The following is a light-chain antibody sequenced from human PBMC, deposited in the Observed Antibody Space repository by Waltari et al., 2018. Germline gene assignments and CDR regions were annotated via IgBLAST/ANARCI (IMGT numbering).Light chain of an antibody. V-gene: IGKV3-20*01. CDR2: DVS. CDR1: QSVSSTH. Sequence: EIVLTQSPGTLSLSPGERATLACRASQSVSSTHLAWYQQKPGQAPRLLIDDVSSSAAGIPDRFSGSGSGTDFSLTISRLEPEDFAVYYCQQYGSSPYTFGQGTKLEIK. CDR3: QQYGSSPYT. J-gene: IGKJ2*01.